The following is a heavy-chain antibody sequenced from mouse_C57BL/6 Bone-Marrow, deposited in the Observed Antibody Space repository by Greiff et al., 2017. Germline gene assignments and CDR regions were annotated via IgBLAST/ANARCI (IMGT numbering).Heavy chain of an antibody. V-gene: IGHV1-66*01. D-gene: IGHD1-1*01. Sequence: VQLQQSGPELVKPGASVKISCKASGYRFTSYYIHWVKQRPGPGLEWMGWIYPGRGNPQYNEKFKGKATLTADTSSSTAYMQLSSLTSEDSAVYYCARLITTPHYFDYWGQGTTLTVSS. CDR3: ARLITTPHYFDY. J-gene: IGHJ2*01. CDR1: GYRFTSYY. CDR2: IYPGRGNP.